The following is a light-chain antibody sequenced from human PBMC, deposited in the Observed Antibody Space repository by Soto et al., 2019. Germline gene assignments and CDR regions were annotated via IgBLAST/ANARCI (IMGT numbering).Light chain of an antibody. Sequence: EIVLTQSPGTLSLSPGERATLSCRASQSVSSSYLAWYQQKPGQAPRLLIYGASSRATGIPDRFSGSGSGTDFTLTISRLEPEDFAVYFCQQRSNLALTFGGGTKVDI. CDR1: QSVSSSY. CDR3: QQRSNLALT. CDR2: GAS. J-gene: IGKJ4*01. V-gene: IGKV3D-20*02.